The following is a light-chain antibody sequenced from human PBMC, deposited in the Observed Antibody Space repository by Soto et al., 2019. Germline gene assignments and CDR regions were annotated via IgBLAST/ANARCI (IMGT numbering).Light chain of an antibody. Sequence: QSALTQPASVSGSPGQSNTISCTGTSSDVGGYNFVSWYQQHPGKAPKLMIYEVSNRPSGVSNRFSGSKSGNTASLTISGLQAEDEADYYCSSYTSSTPLGYVFGTGTKVTVL. CDR2: EVS. V-gene: IGLV2-14*01. CDR1: SSDVGGYNF. J-gene: IGLJ1*01. CDR3: SSYTSSTPLGYV.